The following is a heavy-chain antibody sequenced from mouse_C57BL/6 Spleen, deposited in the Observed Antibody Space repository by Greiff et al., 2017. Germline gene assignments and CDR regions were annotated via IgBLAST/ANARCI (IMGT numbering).Heavy chain of an antibody. CDR2: IYPRSGNT. Sequence: QVQLKQSGAELARPGASVKLSCKASGYTFTSYGISWVKQRTGQGLEWIGEIYPRSGNTYYNEKFKGKATLTADKSSSTAYMELRSLTSEDSAVYFCARGGFITTVVAHFDYWGQGTTLTVSS. CDR1: GYTFTSYG. V-gene: IGHV1-81*01. CDR3: ARGGFITTVVAHFDY. D-gene: IGHD1-1*01. J-gene: IGHJ2*01.